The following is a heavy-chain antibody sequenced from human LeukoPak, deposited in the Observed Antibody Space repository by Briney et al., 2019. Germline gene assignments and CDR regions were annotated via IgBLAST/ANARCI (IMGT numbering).Heavy chain of an antibody. CDR2: IKQDGSEK. CDR3: ARWFTYYYDSSGYFFDY. D-gene: IGHD3-22*01. V-gene: IGHV3-7*01. Sequence: HPGGSLRLSCAASGFTFGSYWMSWVRQAPGKGLEWVANIKQDGSEKYYVDSVKGRFTISRDNAKNSLYLQMNSLRAEDTAVYYCARWFTYYYDSSGYFFDYWGQGTLVTVSS. CDR1: GFTFGSYW. J-gene: IGHJ4*02.